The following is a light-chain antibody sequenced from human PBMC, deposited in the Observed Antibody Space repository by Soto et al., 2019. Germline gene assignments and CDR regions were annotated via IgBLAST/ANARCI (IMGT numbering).Light chain of an antibody. Sequence: EIVMTQSPATLSVSPGERSTLSCRASQSVSSTLAWYQQKPGQAPRLLIYGASTRATGIPARFSGSGSGTEFTLTISSLQSEDFAVYYCQQYNNWPITFGQGTRLEI. J-gene: IGKJ5*01. CDR1: QSVSST. CDR3: QQYNNWPIT. CDR2: GAS. V-gene: IGKV3-15*01.